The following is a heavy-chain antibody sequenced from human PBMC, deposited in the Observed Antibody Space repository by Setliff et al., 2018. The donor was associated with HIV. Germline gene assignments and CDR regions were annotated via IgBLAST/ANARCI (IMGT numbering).Heavy chain of an antibody. V-gene: IGHV1-24*01. J-gene: IGHJ4*02. CDR2: FDPEHRTT. CDR1: RYTLTELS. CDR3: AAKRRYNYDLKGPLDY. D-gene: IGHD5-18*01. Sequence: ASVKVSCKVSRYTLTELSMDWVRQAPGKGLEWMGSFDPEHRTTLYAQKFQGRVTMTQDTSTDTAYMELSSLRSDDTAVYYCAAKRRYNYDLKGPLDYWAQGTLVTVSS.